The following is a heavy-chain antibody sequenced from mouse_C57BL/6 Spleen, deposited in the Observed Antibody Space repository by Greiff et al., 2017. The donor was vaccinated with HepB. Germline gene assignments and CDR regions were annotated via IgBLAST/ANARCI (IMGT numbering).Heavy chain of an antibody. CDR3: ARYGYYGYFDV. CDR1: GFTFSDYG. Sequence: EVKLVESGGGLVQPGGSLKLSCAASGFTFSDYGMAWVRQAPRKGPEWVAFISNLAYSIYYADTVTGRFTISRENAKNTLYLEMSSLRSEDTAMYYCARYGYYGYFDVWGTGTTVTVSS. J-gene: IGHJ1*03. V-gene: IGHV5-15*01. D-gene: IGHD2-2*01. CDR2: ISNLAYSI.